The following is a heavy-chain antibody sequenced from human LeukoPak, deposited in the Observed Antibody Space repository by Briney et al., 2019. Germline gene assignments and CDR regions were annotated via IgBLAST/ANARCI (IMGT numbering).Heavy chain of an antibody. V-gene: IGHV3-23*01. CDR2: TSTSGGSA. J-gene: IGHJ4*02. CDR3: ARYSGSYYYPPAWDL. Sequence: PGGSLRLSCAASGFTFSNNAMGWVRQAPGKGLEWVSATSTSGGSAYYADSVKGRFTISRDNSKNTLYLQMDSLRADDTAVYYCARYSGSYYYPPAWDLWGQGTLVTVSS. CDR1: GFTFSNNA. D-gene: IGHD1-26*01.